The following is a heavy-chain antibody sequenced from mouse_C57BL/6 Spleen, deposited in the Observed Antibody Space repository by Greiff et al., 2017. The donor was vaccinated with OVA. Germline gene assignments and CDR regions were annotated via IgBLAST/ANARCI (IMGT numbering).Heavy chain of an antibody. J-gene: IGHJ4*01. CDR1: GFTFSDYY. D-gene: IGHD1-1*01. Sequence: EVQRVESEGGLVQPGSSMKLSCTASGFTFSDYYMAWVRQVPEKGLEWVANINYDGSSTYYLDSLKSRFIISRDNAKNILYLQMSSLKSEDTATYYCARDGYGSSYAMDYWGQGTSVTVSS. CDR3: ARDGYGSSYAMDY. V-gene: IGHV5-16*01. CDR2: INYDGSST.